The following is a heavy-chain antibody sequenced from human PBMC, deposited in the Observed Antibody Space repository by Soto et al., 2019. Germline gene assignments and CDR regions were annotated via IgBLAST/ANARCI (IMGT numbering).Heavy chain of an antibody. CDR1: GFTLSSYR. CDR2: IKQDGSDK. CDR3: ARDADASGWYHYGMDV. Sequence: EVQLVESGGGLVQPGGSLRLSCAASGFTLSSYRMNWVRQAPGKGLEWVANIKQDGSDKYYVDSVKGRFFISRDNAKNSLYLQINSLRAEDTAVYYCARDADASGWYHYGMDVWGQGTMVTVSS. V-gene: IGHV3-7*01. D-gene: IGHD6-19*01. J-gene: IGHJ6*02.